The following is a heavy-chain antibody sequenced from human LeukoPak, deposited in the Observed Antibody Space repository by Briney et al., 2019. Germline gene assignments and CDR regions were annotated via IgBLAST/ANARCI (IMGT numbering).Heavy chain of an antibody. D-gene: IGHD5-12*01. CDR2: IHSAMAFI. V-gene: IGHV3-48*03. CDR1: GFNLRTYE. CDR3: AGERGGYGFY. J-gene: IGHJ4*02. Sequence: QPGGSLRLSCEASGFNLRTYEMSWVRQAPGKGLEWISYIHSAMAFIYYADSVKGRFTISRDDAKNSLYLQMNSLRGDDTAMYYCAGERGGYGFYWGQGTLVTVSS.